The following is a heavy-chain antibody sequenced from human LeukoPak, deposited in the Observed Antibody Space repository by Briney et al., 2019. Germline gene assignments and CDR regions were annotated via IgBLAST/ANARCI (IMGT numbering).Heavy chain of an antibody. D-gene: IGHD6-19*01. V-gene: IGHV3-30-3*01. CDR3: ARDEGSGHDAFDI. J-gene: IGHJ3*02. CDR2: ISYDGSNK. Sequence: GGSLRLSCAASGFTFSSYAMHWVRQAPGKGLEWVAVISYDGSNKYYADSVKGRFTISRDNSKNTLYLQMNSLRAEDTAVYYCARDEGSGHDAFDIWGQGTMVTVSS. CDR1: GFTFSSYA.